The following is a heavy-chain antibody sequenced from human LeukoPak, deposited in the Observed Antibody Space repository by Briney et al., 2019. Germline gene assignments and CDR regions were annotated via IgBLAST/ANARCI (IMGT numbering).Heavy chain of an antibody. CDR1: GGSFSGYY. V-gene: IGHV4-34*01. D-gene: IGHD6-6*01. CDR2: INHSGST. J-gene: IGHJ4*02. CDR3: ASSYDSSSSRDY. Sequence: PSETLSLTCAVYGGSFSGYYWNWIRQPPGKGLEWIGEINHSGSTYYNPSLKSRVAISVDTSKNQFSLRLSSVTAADTAVYYCASSYDSSSSRDYWCPGTLVTVSS.